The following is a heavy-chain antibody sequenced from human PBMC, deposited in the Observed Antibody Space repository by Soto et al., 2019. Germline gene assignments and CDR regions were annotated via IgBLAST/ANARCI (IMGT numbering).Heavy chain of an antibody. J-gene: IGHJ4*02. CDR3: AKPDF. V-gene: IGHV3-23*01. CDR2: IIGSGSST. CDR1: GFTFSTYA. Sequence: GGSLRLSCAASGFTFSTYAMSWVRQAPGKGLEWVSTIIGSGSSTYYSDSVRGRFTISRDNSRNTLYLQINSLRTEDTAVYYCAKPDFWGQGNLVTVSS.